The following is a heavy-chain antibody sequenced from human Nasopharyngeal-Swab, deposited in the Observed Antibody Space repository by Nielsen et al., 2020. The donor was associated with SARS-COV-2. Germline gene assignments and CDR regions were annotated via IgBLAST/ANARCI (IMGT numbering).Heavy chain of an antibody. D-gene: IGHD1-1*01. Sequence: SGPTLVKPTQTLTLTCTFSGFSLSTSGMCVSWIRQPPGKALEWLALIDWDDDKYYSTSLRTRLTISKDTSKNQVVLTMTNMDPVDTATHYCARILRTGTSNYYYGMDVWGQGTTVTVSS. CDR3: ARILRTGTSNYYYGMDV. CDR2: IDWDDDK. V-gene: IGHV2-70*01. J-gene: IGHJ6*02. CDR1: GFSLSTSGMC.